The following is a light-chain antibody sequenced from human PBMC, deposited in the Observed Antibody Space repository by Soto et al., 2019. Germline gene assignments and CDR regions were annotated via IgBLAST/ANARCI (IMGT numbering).Light chain of an antibody. V-gene: IGKV1-12*02. CDR1: QIIGSW. J-gene: IGKJ3*01. CDR2: AAS. CDR3: QQANSFPFT. Sequence: DIQMTQSPSSVSASIGDRVTITCRASQIIGSWLAWYQQKPGKAPTLLIYAASSLQSGVPSRFSGSGSGTDFTLTITSLKAEDYANYYCQQANSFPFTFGPGTKVDIK.